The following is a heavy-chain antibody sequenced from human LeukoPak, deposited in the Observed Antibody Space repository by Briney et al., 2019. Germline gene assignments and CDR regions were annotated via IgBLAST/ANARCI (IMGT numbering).Heavy chain of an antibody. Sequence: SETLSLTCTVSGGSISSYYWSWIRQPPGKGLEWIGYIYYSGSTNYNPSLKSRVTISVDTSKNQFSLKLSSVTAADTAVYYCARQASPYSGSFGAFDIWGQGTMVTVSS. CDR2: IYYSGST. CDR1: GGSISSYY. D-gene: IGHD1-26*01. CDR3: ARQASPYSGSFGAFDI. J-gene: IGHJ3*02. V-gene: IGHV4-59*01.